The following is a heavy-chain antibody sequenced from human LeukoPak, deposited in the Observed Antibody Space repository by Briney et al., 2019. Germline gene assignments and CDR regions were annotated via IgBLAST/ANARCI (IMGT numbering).Heavy chain of an antibody. D-gene: IGHD2-2*03. CDR2: MNPNSGNT. J-gene: IGHJ6*02. CDR1: GYTFTSYD. Sequence: ASVKXSCKASGYTFTSYDINWVRQATGQGLEWMGWMNPNSGNTGYAQKFQGRVTMTRNTSISTAYMELSSLRSEDTAVYYCARWLDIVVVPAAMSPYYYYGMDVWGQGTTVTVSS. V-gene: IGHV1-8*01. CDR3: ARWLDIVVVPAAMSPYYYYGMDV.